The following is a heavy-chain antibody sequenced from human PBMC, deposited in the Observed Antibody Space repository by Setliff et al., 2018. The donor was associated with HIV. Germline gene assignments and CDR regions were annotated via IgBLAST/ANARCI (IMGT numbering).Heavy chain of an antibody. J-gene: IGHJ6*03. Sequence: ASVKVSCKASGYTFTSYCMHWVRQAPGQGLEWMGIINPGGGGTSYEQKFQGRITMTRDTSTSTVYLDLSSLTSEDTAVYYCARVLRQTVEMATMNYYYYMDVWGKGTTVTVSS. CDR3: ARVLRQTVEMATMNYYYYMDV. V-gene: IGHV1-46*01. D-gene: IGHD5-12*01. CDR2: INPGGGGT. CDR1: GYTFTSYC.